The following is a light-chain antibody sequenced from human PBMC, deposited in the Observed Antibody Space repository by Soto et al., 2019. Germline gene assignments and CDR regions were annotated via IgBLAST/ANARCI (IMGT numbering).Light chain of an antibody. J-gene: IGLJ2*01. Sequence: QLVLTQSPSASASLGASVKLTCTLSSGHSSYDIAWHQQQPDKGPRFLMTVNSGGSHNKGDGIPDRFSGSSSGAERYLTISRLQSEDEADYYCQTWGTGYVVFGGGTQLTVL. CDR1: SGHSSYD. CDR2: VNSGGSH. CDR3: QTWGTGYVV. V-gene: IGLV4-69*01.